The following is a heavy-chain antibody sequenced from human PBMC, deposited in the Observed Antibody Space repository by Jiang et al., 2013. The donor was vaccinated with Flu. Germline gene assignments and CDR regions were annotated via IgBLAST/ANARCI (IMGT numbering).Heavy chain of an antibody. CDR3: AGGGVRVMVIKY. CDR2: VNQSGYT. D-gene: IGHD3-16*01. J-gene: IGHJ4*02. V-gene: IGHV4-34*01. Sequence: TCAVYGGSFSGYDWTWIRQTPREGAWSGLGKVNQSGYTKYNPTLKSRVGISADTSKNQFSLMLSSVTAADTAVYYCAGGGVRVMVIKYWGQGTRVTVSS. CDR1: GGSFSGYD.